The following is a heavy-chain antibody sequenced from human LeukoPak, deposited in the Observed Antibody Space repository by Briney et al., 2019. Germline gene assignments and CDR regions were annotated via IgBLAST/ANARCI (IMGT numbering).Heavy chain of an antibody. CDR1: GFTFSSYS. CDR2: ISSSGSTI. J-gene: IGHJ4*02. CDR3: ARDLATGGSFDY. V-gene: IGHV3-48*04. D-gene: IGHD3-10*01. Sequence: PGGSLRLSCAASGFTFSSYSMNWVRQVPGKGLEWVSYISSSGSTIYYADSVKGRFTISRDNAKNSLYLQMNSLRAEDTAVYYCARDLATGGSFDYWGRGTLVTVSS.